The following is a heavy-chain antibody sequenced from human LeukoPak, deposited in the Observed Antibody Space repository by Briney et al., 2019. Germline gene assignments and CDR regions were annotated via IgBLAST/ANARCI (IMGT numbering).Heavy chain of an antibody. Sequence: PSETLSLTCTVSGGSISSYYWSWIRQPPGKGLEWIGYIYYSGSTNYNPSLKSRVTISVDTSKNQFSLKLSSVTAADTAVYYCARVLEDTVTTHTSDYYYYMDVWGKGTTVTVSS. CDR2: IYYSGST. V-gene: IGHV4-59*01. CDR1: GGSISSYY. CDR3: ARVLEDTVTTHTSDYYYYMDV. J-gene: IGHJ6*03. D-gene: IGHD4-11*01.